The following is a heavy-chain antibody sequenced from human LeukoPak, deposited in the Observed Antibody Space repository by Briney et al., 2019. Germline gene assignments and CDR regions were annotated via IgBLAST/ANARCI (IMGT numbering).Heavy chain of an antibody. CDR2: ISGSGGST. CDR1: GFTFSTSA. J-gene: IGHJ4*02. Sequence: HPGGSLRLSCAASGFTFSTSAMSWVRQSPGKGLEWVSAISGSGGSTYYPDSVKGRFTISRDNSKSTLFLQMNSLRAEDTAVYYCATARGSCSSTSCYTNGFDYWGQGTLVTVSS. V-gene: IGHV3-23*01. CDR3: ATARGSCSSTSCYTNGFDY. D-gene: IGHD2-2*02.